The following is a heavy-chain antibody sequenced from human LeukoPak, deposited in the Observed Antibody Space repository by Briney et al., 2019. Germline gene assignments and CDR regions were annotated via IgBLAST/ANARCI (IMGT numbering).Heavy chain of an antibody. CDR1: AFIFSGHW. Sequence: SGGSLRLSCEGSAFIFSGHWMNWVRQTPGKGLEWVASIKEDGSERQYVDSVKGRFSISRDNTKGSLFLQLNSLRAEDTAVYYCARGIDTAMVTWEKDYYDSSGYHYFDYWGQGTLVTVSS. D-gene: IGHD3-22*01. V-gene: IGHV3-7*03. CDR2: IKEDGSER. J-gene: IGHJ4*02. CDR3: ARGIDTAMVTWEKDYYDSSGYHYFDY.